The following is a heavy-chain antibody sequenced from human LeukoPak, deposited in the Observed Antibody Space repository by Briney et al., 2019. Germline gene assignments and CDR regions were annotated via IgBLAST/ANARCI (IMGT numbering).Heavy chain of an antibody. CDR2: ISPSADDT. CDR3: AKTPGGGRYYFDD. V-gene: IGHV3-23*01. Sequence: GGSLRLSCAASGFTFSSYGMHWVRQAPGKGLEWVSAISPSADDTNYADSVKGRFTISRDNSKNTLFLQLNSLRAEDTAVYYCAKTPGGGRYYFDDWGQGTLVTVSS. D-gene: IGHD3-16*01. J-gene: IGHJ4*02. CDR1: GFTFSSYG.